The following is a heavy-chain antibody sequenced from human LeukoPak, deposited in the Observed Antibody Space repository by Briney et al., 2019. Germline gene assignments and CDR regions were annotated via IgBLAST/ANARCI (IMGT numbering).Heavy chain of an antibody. CDR2: IYHSGST. J-gene: IGHJ5*02. CDR1: GYSISSGYY. D-gene: IGHD3-22*01. CDR3: AGIMDDSSGYNWFDP. Sequence: SSETLSLTCTVSGYSISSGYYWGWIWQPPGKGLEWIGSIYHSGSTYYNPSLKSRVTMSVDTSKNQLSLKLSSVTAADTAVYYCAGIMDDSSGYNWFDPWGQGTLVTVSS. V-gene: IGHV4-38-2*02.